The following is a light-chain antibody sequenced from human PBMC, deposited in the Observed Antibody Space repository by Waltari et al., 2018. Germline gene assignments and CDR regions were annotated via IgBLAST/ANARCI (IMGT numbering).Light chain of an antibody. V-gene: IGKV1-27*01. Sequence: DIQMTESPSSLSASVGDRVRITGRAGQGINIYLAWYKQKPGKVPKLLIYAASTWQTGVPARFSGSGSGTEFTLTISSLQPEDFAIYYCQNYNSAPRTFGQGTKVEIK. CDR2: AAS. CDR1: QGINIY. CDR3: QNYNSAPRT. J-gene: IGKJ1*01.